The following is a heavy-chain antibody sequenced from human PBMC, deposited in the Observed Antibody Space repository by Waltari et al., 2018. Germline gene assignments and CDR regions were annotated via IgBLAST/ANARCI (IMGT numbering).Heavy chain of an antibody. V-gene: IGHV3-7*01. Sequence: EVQLVESGGGLVQPGGSLSLSCSASGFTFSSYVMSWVRQAPGKGLEWVANIKQDGSQKNYVDSVKGRFTISRDNAKNSLSLQMNSLRAEDTALYYCARGLREESSVGFDLWGQGTMVTVSS. D-gene: IGHD2-15*01. CDR2: IKQDGSQK. J-gene: IGHJ3*01. CDR3: ARGLREESSVGFDL. CDR1: GFTFSSYV.